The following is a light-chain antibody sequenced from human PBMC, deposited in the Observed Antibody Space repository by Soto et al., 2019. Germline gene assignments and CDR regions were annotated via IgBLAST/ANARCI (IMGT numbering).Light chain of an antibody. Sequence: ALTQPASVSGSPGQSITISCGGTSSDVGAYIYVSWYQQFPGKAPKLILYEVNNRPSGVSNRFSGSKSGTTASLTVSELQPEDEADYYYSAYSDIDTKVFGTGTKVTVL. CDR2: EVN. J-gene: IGLJ1*01. CDR1: SSDVGAYIY. CDR3: SAYSDIDTKV. V-gene: IGLV2-14*03.